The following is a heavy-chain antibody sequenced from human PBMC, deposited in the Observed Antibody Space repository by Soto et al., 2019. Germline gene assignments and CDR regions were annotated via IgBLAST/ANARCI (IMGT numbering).Heavy chain of an antibody. CDR2: ISSSGSTI. Sequence: GGSLRLSCAASGFTFSDYYMSRIRQAPGKGLEWVSYISSSGSTIYYADSVKGRFTISRDNSKDTVYLQMNSLRAEDTGVYFCARDFSMVVVATGYWGQGTLVTVS. V-gene: IGHV3-11*04. J-gene: IGHJ4*02. CDR1: GFTFSDYY. CDR3: ARDFSMVVVATGY. D-gene: IGHD2-15*01.